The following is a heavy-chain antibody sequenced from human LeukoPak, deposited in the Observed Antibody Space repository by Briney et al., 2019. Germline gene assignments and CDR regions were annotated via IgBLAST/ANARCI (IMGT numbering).Heavy chain of an antibody. V-gene: IGHV4-39*01. J-gene: IGHJ4*02. D-gene: IGHD3-22*01. CDR3: ARQQLDYDTAYFDY. CDR1: GGSISSSSYY. CDR2: IYYSGST. Sequence: PSETLSLTCTVSGGSISSSSYYWGWLRQPPGKGLEWIGSIYYSGSTYYNPSLKSRVTISVDTSKNQFSLKLSSVTAADTAVYYCARQQLDYDTAYFDYWGQGTLVTVSS.